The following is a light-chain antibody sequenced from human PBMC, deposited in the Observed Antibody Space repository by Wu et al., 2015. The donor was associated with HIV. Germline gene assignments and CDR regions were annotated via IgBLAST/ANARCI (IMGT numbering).Light chain of an antibody. CDR1: QGVSSY. CDR2: GAS. Sequence: EIVLTQSPATLSLSPGDRAALSCRASQGVSSYLTWYQQKPGQAPRLLIHGASNRATGIPARFSGSGSGTDFTLTISSLQPEDVATYYCQKYNTAPWTFGQGTKVEMK. V-gene: IGKV3-11*01. CDR3: QKYNTAPWT. J-gene: IGKJ1*01.